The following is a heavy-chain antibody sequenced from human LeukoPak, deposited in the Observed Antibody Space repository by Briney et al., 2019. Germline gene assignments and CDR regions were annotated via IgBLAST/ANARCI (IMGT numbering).Heavy chain of an antibody. D-gene: IGHD2-15*01. V-gene: IGHV3-48*03. CDR1: GFTFSSYE. Sequence: GESLEISCAASGFTFSSYEMNWVRQAPGKGLEWVSYISSSGDTMYYANSVRGRFTISRDNAKNSLYLQMNSLRAEDTAVYYCARALVVYYYMDVWGQGTTVTVS. CDR2: ISSSGDTM. J-gene: IGHJ6*02. CDR3: ARALVVYYYMDV.